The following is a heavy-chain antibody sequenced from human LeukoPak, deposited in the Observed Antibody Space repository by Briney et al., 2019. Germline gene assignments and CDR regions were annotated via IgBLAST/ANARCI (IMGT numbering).Heavy chain of an antibody. CDR2: MSNSGSPI. Sequence: PGGSLRLSCAVSGFSISTYSINWVRQAPGKGLEWVSYMSNSGSPIYYAASVKGRFTISRDNAKNSLHLQMNSLRDEDTAVYYCARDCGGDCYYYYGMDVWGQGTTVTASS. CDR3: ARDCGGDCYYYYGMDV. V-gene: IGHV3-48*02. CDR1: GFSISTYS. D-gene: IGHD2-21*02. J-gene: IGHJ6*02.